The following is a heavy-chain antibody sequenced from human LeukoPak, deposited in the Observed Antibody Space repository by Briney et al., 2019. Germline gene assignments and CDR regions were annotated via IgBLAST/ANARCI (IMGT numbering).Heavy chain of an antibody. CDR3: ARGFNSMIVVVTPYYFDY. J-gene: IGHJ4*02. V-gene: IGHV4-34*01. Sequence: SETLSLTCTVSGGSISSYYWSWIRQPPGKGLEWIGEINHSGSTNYNPSLKSRVTISVDTSKNQFSLKLSSVTAADTAVYYCARGFNSMIVVVTPYYFDYWGQGTLVTVSS. D-gene: IGHD3-22*01. CDR2: INHSGST. CDR1: GGSISSYY.